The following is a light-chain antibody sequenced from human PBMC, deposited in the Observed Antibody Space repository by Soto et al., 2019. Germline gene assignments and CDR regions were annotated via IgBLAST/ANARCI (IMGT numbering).Light chain of an antibody. CDR2: GVS. CDR3: HQYYTSQRT. CDR1: QRVSSSY. Sequence: EIVLTQSPGTVSLSPWERATLSCRASQRVSSSYFAWYRHKPGQAPRLLIYGVSSRAAGIPDRFSGSGSGTHLTLTISRLEPEDSAMYSCHQYYTSQRTVGQGTKVDIK. J-gene: IGKJ1*01. V-gene: IGKV3-20*01.